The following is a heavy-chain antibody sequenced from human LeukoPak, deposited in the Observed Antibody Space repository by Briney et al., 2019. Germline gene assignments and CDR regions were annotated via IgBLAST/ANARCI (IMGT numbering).Heavy chain of an antibody. CDR3: ARVERGGGSRGWFDP. CDR1: GYTFTSYD. Sequence: ASVKVSCKASGYTFTSYDITWVRQAPGQGLEWMGWISAYNGNANYEQKLQGRVTMTTDTSTNTAYMELRSLSSDDTAVYYCARVERGGGSRGWFDPWGQGTLVIVSS. J-gene: IGHJ5*02. V-gene: IGHV1-18*01. CDR2: ISAYNGNA. D-gene: IGHD2-15*01.